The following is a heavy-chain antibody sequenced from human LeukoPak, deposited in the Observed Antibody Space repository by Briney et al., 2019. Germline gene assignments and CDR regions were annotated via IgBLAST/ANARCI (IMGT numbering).Heavy chain of an antibody. J-gene: IGHJ4*02. V-gene: IGHV3-7*03. CDR2: INSDGSEG. CDR3: ARARVDSRGYYIDY. D-gene: IGHD3-22*01. CDR1: GFTFSGFW. Sequence: GGSLRLSCAVSGFTFSGFWMSWSRQAPGKGLEWVASINSDGSEGYYADVVKGRFTISRDNAKNSLYLQINSLRAEDTAVYYCARARVDSRGYYIDYWGQGTLVTVSS.